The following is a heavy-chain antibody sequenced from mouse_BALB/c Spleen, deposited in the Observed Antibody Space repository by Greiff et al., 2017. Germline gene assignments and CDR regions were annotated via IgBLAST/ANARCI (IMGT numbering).Heavy chain of an antibody. D-gene: IGHD3-1*01. CDR3: ANSYSSGYGAFAD. CDR2: ISSGSSTI. CDR1: GFTFSSFG. J-gene: IGHJ3*01. V-gene: IGHV5-17*02. Sequence: EVMLVESGGGLVQPGGSRKLSCAASGFTFSSFGMHWVRQAPEKGLEWVAYISSGSSTIYYADTVKGRFTISRDNPKNTLFLQMTSLRSEDTAMYYCANSYSSGYGAFADWGEGTLVNVSA.